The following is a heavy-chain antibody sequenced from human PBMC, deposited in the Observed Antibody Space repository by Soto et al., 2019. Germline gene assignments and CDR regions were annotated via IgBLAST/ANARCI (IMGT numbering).Heavy chain of an antibody. CDR1: GYTFTSYG. Sequence: ASVKVSCKASGYTFTSYGISWVRQAPGQGLEWMGWISAYNGNTNYAQKLQGRVTMTTDTSTSTAYMELRSLRSDDTAVYYCARQRIVATRAAYYHYGIDFCCQGTTVTVS. J-gene: IGHJ6*02. CDR3: ARQRIVATRAAYYHYGIDF. D-gene: IGHD5-12*01. CDR2: ISAYNGNT. V-gene: IGHV1-18*01.